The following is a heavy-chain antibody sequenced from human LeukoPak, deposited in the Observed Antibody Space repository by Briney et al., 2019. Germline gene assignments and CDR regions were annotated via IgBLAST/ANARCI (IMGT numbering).Heavy chain of an antibody. CDR2: IKQDGSEK. V-gene: IGHV3-7*03. Sequence: PGGSLRLSCTASGFTFGSYWMSWVRQAPGKGLEWVANIKQDGSEKDYVDSVKGRFTISRDNAKNTLYLQMNSLRAEDTAVYYCGRDLGGRSGYWGQGTLVTVSS. CDR3: GRDLGGRSGY. CDR1: GFTFGSYW. D-gene: IGHD1-26*01. J-gene: IGHJ4*02.